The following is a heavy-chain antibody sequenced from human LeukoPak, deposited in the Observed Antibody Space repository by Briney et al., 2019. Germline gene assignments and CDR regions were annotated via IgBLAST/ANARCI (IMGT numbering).Heavy chain of an antibody. V-gene: IGHV3-21*01. Sequence: GGSLRLSCAASGFTFSSYSMNWVRQAPGKGLEWVSSISSSSSYIYYADSVKGRFTISRDNAKNSLHLQMNSLRAEDTAVYYCARVYGDYGGYWFDPWGQGTLVTVSS. CDR2: ISSSSSYI. D-gene: IGHD4-17*01. CDR3: ARVYGDYGGYWFDP. CDR1: GFTFSSYS. J-gene: IGHJ5*02.